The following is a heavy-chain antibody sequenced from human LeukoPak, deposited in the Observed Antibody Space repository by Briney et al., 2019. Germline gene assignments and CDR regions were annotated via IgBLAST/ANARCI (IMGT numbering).Heavy chain of an antibody. D-gene: IGHD3-3*01. CDR3: AKHTIFGVVTELDY. Sequence: GRCLRLAWAAAGLTVGRYAMSWVSQAPGRGLGWVSASNGSADSTYYADPVKGRFTIYRDNCKNTLYLQRNSLRAEDTAVYYCAKHTIFGVVTELDYWGQGTLVTVSS. V-gene: IGHV3-23*01. J-gene: IGHJ4*02. CDR1: GLTVGRYA. CDR2: SNGSADST.